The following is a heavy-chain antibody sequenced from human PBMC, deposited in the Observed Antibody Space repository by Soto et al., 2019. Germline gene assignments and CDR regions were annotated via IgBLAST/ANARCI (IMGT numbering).Heavy chain of an antibody. D-gene: IGHD3-3*01. CDR1: GFTFSSYA. CDR3: AKDRLRFLERSDTKYYFDY. Sequence: GGSLRLSCAASGFTFSSYAMSWVRQAPGKGLEWVSAISGSGGSTYYADSVKGRFTISRDNSKNTLYLQMNSLRAEDTAVYYCAKDRLRFLERSDTKYYFDYWGQGTLVTVSS. J-gene: IGHJ4*02. V-gene: IGHV3-23*01. CDR2: ISGSGGST.